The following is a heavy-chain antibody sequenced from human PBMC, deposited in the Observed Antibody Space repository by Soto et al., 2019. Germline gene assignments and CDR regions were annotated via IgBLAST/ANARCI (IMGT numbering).Heavy chain of an antibody. D-gene: IGHD2-2*01. CDR3: ARAFHQLMYCFDY. Sequence: SETLSLTCTVSGGSISSGGYYWSWIRQHPGKGLEWIGYIYYSGSTYYNPSLKSRVTISVDTSKNQFSLKLSSVTAADTAVYYCARAFHQLMYCFDYWGQGTLVTVSS. CDR1: GGSISSGGYY. J-gene: IGHJ4*02. V-gene: IGHV4-31*03. CDR2: IYYSGST.